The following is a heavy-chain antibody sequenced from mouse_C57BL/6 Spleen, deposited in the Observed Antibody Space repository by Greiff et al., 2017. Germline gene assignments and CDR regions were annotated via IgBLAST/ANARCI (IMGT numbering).Heavy chain of an antibody. Sequence: EVQGVESGPGMVKPSQSLSLTCTVTGYSITSGYDWHWIRHFPGNKLEWMGYISYSGSTNYNPSLKSRISITHDTSKNHFFLKLNSVTTEDTATYYCARGTHYGSSSWFAYWGQGTLVTVSA. J-gene: IGHJ3*01. CDR1: GYSITSGYD. V-gene: IGHV3-1*01. CDR3: ARGTHYGSSSWFAY. CDR2: ISYSGST. D-gene: IGHD1-1*01.